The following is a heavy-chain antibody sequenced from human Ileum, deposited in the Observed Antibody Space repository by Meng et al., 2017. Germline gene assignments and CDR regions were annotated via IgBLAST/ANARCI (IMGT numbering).Heavy chain of an antibody. V-gene: IGHV4-4*02. CDR3: ARIDDYGDYVDY. CDR1: GGAIRRGHW. D-gene: IGHD4-17*01. J-gene: IGHJ4*02. CDR2: IYHSGST. Sequence: QGPLEESGPGRVKPFWTLSLTCVALGGAIRRGHWWSWVRQPPGKGLEWIGEIYHSGSTNYNPSLKSRVTISVDKSKNQFSLKLSSVTAADTAVYYCARIDDYGDYVDYWGQGTLVTVSS.